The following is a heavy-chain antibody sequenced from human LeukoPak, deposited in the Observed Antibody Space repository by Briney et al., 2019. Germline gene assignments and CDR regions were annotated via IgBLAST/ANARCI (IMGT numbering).Heavy chain of an antibody. Sequence: GGSLRLSCAASGFTFSSYGMHWVRQAPGKGLEWVAVISYDGSNKYYADSVKGRFTISRDNSKNTLYLQMNSLRAEDTAVYYCAKEGAAAADYWGQGTLVTVSS. D-gene: IGHD6-13*01. CDR3: AKEGAAAADY. J-gene: IGHJ4*02. V-gene: IGHV3-30*18. CDR1: GFTFSSYG. CDR2: ISYDGSNK.